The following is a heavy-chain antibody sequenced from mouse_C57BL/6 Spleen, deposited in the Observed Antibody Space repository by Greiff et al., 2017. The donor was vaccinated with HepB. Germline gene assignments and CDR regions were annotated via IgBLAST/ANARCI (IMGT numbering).Heavy chain of an antibody. V-gene: IGHV1-55*01. D-gene: IGHD3-2*02. CDR1: GYTFTSYW. CDR3: AREEGQLRLPFDY. Sequence: QVQLKQPGAELVKPGASVKMSCKASGYTFTSYWITWVKQRPGQGLEWIGDIYPGSGSTNYNEKFKSKATLTVDTSSSTAYMQLSSLTSEDSAVYYCAREEGQLRLPFDYWGQGTTLTVSS. J-gene: IGHJ2*01. CDR2: IYPGSGST.